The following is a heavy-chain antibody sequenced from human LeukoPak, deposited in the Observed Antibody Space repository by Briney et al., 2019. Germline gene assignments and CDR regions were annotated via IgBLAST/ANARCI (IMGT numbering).Heavy chain of an antibody. V-gene: IGHV1-2*02. CDR1: GYTFTGFH. CDR2: INPNSGDT. Sequence: ASVKVSCKASGYTFTGFHVHWVRQAPGQGLEWMGWINPNSGDTEYAQKFQGRVTMTRDTSISTAYMELSRLGSDDTALYYCASSLYCTNVITCYASALDYWGQGSPVTVSS. D-gene: IGHD2-8*01. J-gene: IGHJ4*02. CDR3: ASSLYCTNVITCYASALDY.